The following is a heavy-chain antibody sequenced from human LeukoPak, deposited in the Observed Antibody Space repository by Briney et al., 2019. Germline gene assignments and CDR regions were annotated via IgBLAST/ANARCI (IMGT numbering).Heavy chain of an antibody. V-gene: IGHV1-18*01. Sequence: ASVKVSCKASGYNFEILGISWVRQAPGQGLEWMAWISAYEGNTDYAQKFEDRVTMTTDTSTNTAYMDLRNLTSDDTAVYYCARTLGGFTVDRATGFDLWGRGTLVTVSS. D-gene: IGHD5-24*01. CDR1: GYNFEILG. CDR2: ISAYEGNT. J-gene: IGHJ2*01. CDR3: ARTLGGFTVDRATGFDL.